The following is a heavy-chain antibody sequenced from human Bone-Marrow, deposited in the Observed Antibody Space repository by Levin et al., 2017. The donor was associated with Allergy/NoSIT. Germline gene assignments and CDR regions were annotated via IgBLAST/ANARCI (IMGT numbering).Heavy chain of an antibody. Sequence: GESLKISCKTSGYSFTSYSITWVRQAPGQGLECMGWISVYNGNANYAQRLQGRVAMTTDTSTNTAYMELRSLRSDDTAVYYCARAIAVAGKTRFDYWGQGTLVTVSS. D-gene: IGHD6-19*01. CDR2: ISVYNGNA. V-gene: IGHV1-18*01. CDR1: GYSFTSYS. CDR3: ARAIAVAGKTRFDY. J-gene: IGHJ4*02.